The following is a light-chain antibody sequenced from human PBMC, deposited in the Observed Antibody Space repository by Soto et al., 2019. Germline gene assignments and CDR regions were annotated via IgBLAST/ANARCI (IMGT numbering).Light chain of an antibody. CDR1: STDVGGSNS. Sequence: QSVLTQPPSAAGSPGQSVTISCTGTSTDVGGSNSFSWYQQYPGKAPKLMIYEVSKRPSGVPNRFSGSKSGNTASLTISGLQAEDEADYYCRSYTGSSFYVFGTGTKLTVL. CDR2: EVS. J-gene: IGLJ1*01. CDR3: RSYTGSSFYV. V-gene: IGLV2-8*01.